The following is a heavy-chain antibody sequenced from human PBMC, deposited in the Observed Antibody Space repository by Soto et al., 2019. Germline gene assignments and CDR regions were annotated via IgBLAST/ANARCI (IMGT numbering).Heavy chain of an antibody. D-gene: IGHD3-9*01. CDR1: GGSISSSSYY. J-gene: IGHJ4*02. CDR2: IYYSGST. CDR3: ARQSYYDILTGYYGYFDY. V-gene: IGHV4-61*05. Sequence: SETLSLTCTVSGGSISSSSYYWGWIRQPPGKGLEWIGYIYYSGSTNYNPSLKSRVTISVDTSKNQFSLKLSSVTAADTAVYYCARQSYYDILTGYYGYFDYWGQGTLVTVSS.